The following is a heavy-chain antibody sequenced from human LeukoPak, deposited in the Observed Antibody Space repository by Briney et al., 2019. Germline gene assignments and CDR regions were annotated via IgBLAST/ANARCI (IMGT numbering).Heavy chain of an antibody. CDR2: IKSKTDGGTT. D-gene: IGHD3-10*01. CDR3: TTDQAYYGSGTRSDY. J-gene: IGHJ4*02. Sequence: PGGSLRLSCAASGFTFSNAWVSWVRQAPGKGLEWVGRIKSKTDGGTTDYAAPVKGRFTISRDDSKNTLYLQMNSLKTEDTAVYYCTTDQAYYGSGTRSDYWGQGTLVSVSS. CDR1: GFTFSNAW. V-gene: IGHV3-15*01.